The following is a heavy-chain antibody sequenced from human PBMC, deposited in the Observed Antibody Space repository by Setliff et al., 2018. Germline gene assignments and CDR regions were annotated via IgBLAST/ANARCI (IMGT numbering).Heavy chain of an antibody. V-gene: IGHV4-61*01. CDR1: GGSVSSGSYY. D-gene: IGHD6-19*01. CDR2: IYYSGST. CDR3: ARGETSSGWYIYYYYMDV. Sequence: PSETLSLTCTVSGGSVSSGSYYWSWIRQPPGKGLEWIGYIYYSGSTNYNPSLKSRVTISVDTSKNQFSLKLSSVTAADTAVYYCARGETSSGWYIYYYYMDVWGQGTTVTV. J-gene: IGHJ6*03.